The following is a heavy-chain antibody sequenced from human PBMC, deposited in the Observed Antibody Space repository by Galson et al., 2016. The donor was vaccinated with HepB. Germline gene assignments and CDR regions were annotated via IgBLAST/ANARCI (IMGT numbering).Heavy chain of an antibody. CDR1: GFTFSTYG. V-gene: IGHV3-30*18. Sequence: SLRLSCAASGFTFSTYGMHWVRQAPGKGLDWVAVISYDGSNKYYADSVKGRFTISRDNSKNTLYLQMNSLRAGDTAVYYCAKDHGCSYGYLAYWGQGTLVTVSS. CDR3: AKDHGCSYGYLAY. J-gene: IGHJ4*02. CDR2: ISYDGSNK. D-gene: IGHD5-18*01.